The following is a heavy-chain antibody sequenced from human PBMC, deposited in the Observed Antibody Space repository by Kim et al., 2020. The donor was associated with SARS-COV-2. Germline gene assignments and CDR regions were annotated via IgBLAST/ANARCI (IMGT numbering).Heavy chain of an antibody. CDR2: ISYDGSNK. CDR1: GFTFSSYG. D-gene: IGHD2-2*01. CDR3: ARDYCSSTSCHYFYYYG. V-gene: IGHV3-33*05. J-gene: IGHJ6*01. Sequence: GGSLRLSCAASGFTFSSYGMHWVRQAPGKGLEWVAVISYDGSNKYYADSVKGRFTISRDNSKNTLYLQMNSLRAEDTAVYYCARDYCSSTSCHYFYYYG.